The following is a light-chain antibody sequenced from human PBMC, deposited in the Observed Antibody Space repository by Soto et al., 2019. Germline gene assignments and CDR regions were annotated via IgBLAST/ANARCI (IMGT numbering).Light chain of an antibody. CDR3: QQYGRSPWT. J-gene: IGKJ1*01. Sequence: EIVLTQSPGTLSLSPGERATLSCRASQSVSNNYLAWYQQKPGQAPRLLISGASNRATGIPDRFSGSGSGTDFTLAISRLEPEDFAVYYCQQYGRSPWTFGQGTRVEI. CDR2: GAS. V-gene: IGKV3-20*01. CDR1: QSVSNNY.